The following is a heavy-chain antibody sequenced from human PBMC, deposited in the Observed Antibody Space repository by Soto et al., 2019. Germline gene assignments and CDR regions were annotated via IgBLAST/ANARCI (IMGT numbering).Heavy chain of an antibody. J-gene: IGHJ5*02. Sequence: RGSLRLSCAASGFTFGTTDMSWVRQAPGEGLEWVSTIDGSGGITYYADSVKGRFTISRDNSRNTVYLQMNSLRGDDTALYYCVKNSGWFNTWGQGALVTVSS. V-gene: IGHV3-23*01. CDR1: GFTFGTTD. CDR3: VKNSGWFNT. D-gene: IGHD3-10*01. CDR2: IDGSGGIT.